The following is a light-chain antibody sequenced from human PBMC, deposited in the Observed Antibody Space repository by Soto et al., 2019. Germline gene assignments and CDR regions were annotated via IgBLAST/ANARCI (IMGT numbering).Light chain of an antibody. J-gene: IGLJ1*01. CDR2: EVS. Sequence: QSVLTQPPSASGSPGQSVTISCTGTSSDVGGYNYVSWYQQHPGKAPKLMIYEVSKRPSGVPDRFSGSKSGNTASLTVSGLRVEDEPDFYCSSGVFGTGTKVTVL. CDR1: SSDVGGYNY. CDR3: SSGV. V-gene: IGLV2-8*01.